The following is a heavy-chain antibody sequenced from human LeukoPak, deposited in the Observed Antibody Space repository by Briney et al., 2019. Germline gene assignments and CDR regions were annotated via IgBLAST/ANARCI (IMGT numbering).Heavy chain of an antibody. Sequence: GGSLRLSCAASGFTFDDYAMHWVRQVPGKGLEWVSGVSWNSVYIGYADSVKGRFIISRDNAKNSLYLQMNSLRAEDTAVYYCARDALVGDDAFDIWGQGTMVTVSS. CDR2: VSWNSVYI. V-gene: IGHV3-9*01. CDR1: GFTFDDYA. D-gene: IGHD1-26*01. CDR3: ARDALVGDDAFDI. J-gene: IGHJ3*02.